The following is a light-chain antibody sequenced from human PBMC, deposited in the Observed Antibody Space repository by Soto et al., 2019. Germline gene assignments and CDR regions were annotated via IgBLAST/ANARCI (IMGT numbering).Light chain of an antibody. CDR2: GAS. CDR1: PGISNY. J-gene: IGKJ1*01. V-gene: IGKV1-27*01. CDR3: QKYNSAPPC. Sequence: DIQMTQSPSSLSASVGDRVNITLRASPGISNYLSWYQQKPGKVPKVLIYGASTLQSGVPSRFSGSGSGTDFTLTISSLQPEDGATYYCQKYNSAPPCFGQGTKVDIK.